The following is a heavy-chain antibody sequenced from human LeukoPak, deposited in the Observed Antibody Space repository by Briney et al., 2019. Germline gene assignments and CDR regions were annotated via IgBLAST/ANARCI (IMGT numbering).Heavy chain of an antibody. CDR2: INHSGST. CDR1: GGSFSGYY. CDR3: ARGPVRRGSYRQDTNDY. D-gene: IGHD1-26*01. V-gene: IGHV4-34*01. Sequence: SETLSLTCAVYGGSFSGYYWSWIRQPPGKGLEWIGEINHSGSTNYNPSLKSRVTISVDTSKDQFSLNLSSVTAADTAVYYCARGPVRRGSYRQDTNDYWGQGTLVTVSS. J-gene: IGHJ4*02.